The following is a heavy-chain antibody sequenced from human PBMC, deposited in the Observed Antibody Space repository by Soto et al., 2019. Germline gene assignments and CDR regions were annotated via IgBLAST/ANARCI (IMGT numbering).Heavy chain of an antibody. D-gene: IGHD5-12*01. CDR1: GFTLSRHA. CDR2: ISGSGGST. J-gene: IGHJ6*02. CDR3: AKDDGPSIVATITWYYYGMDV. V-gene: IGHV3-23*01. Sequence: GFLRLPCATSGFTLSRHAISLGRQAPGKGLDWVSAISGSGGSTYYADSVKGRFTISRDNSKNTLYLQMNSLRAEDTAVYYCAKDDGPSIVATITWYYYGMDVWGQGTTVTVSS.